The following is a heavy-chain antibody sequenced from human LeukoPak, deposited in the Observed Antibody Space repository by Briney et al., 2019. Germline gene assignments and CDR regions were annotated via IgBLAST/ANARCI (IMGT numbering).Heavy chain of an antibody. V-gene: IGHV4-38-2*01. Sequence: SETLSLTCAVSGYSISNHYYWGWIRQPPGKGLEWIGSYYHTGSSYYNPSLQSRVAISIDTSKNQFSLELASVTAADTAVYYCASVTRSMSRFFDLRGRGTLVIVSS. CDR3: ASVTRSMSRFFDL. CDR2: YYHTGSS. CDR1: GYSISNHYY. J-gene: IGHJ2*01. D-gene: IGHD4-17*01.